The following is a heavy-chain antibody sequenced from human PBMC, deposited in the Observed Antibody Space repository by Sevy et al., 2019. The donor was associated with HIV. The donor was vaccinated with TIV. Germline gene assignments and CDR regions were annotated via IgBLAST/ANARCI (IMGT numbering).Heavy chain of an antibody. CDR2: ISSSGSTI. CDR1: GFTFSDYY. J-gene: IGHJ6*02. V-gene: IGHV3-11*01. Sequence: GGSLRLSCAASGFTFSDYYMSWIRQAPGKVLEWVSYISSSGSTIYYADSVKGRFTISRDNAKNSLYLQMNSLRAEDTAVYYCARGRLDSSGWPIYGMDVWGQGTTVTVSS. CDR3: ARGRLDSSGWPIYGMDV. D-gene: IGHD6-19*01.